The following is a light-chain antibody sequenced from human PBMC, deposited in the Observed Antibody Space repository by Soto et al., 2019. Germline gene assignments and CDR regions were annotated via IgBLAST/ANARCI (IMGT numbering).Light chain of an antibody. J-gene: IGKJ2*01. Sequence: EIVLTQSAGTLSLSPGERATLSCRASQSVSSSYLAWYQQKPGQAPRLLIYGASSSATGIPDRFSGSGSGTDFTLTISRLEPEDFAVYYCQQYGSLPRTFGQGTKLEIK. CDR1: QSVSSSY. CDR2: GAS. V-gene: IGKV3-20*01. CDR3: QQYGSLPRT.